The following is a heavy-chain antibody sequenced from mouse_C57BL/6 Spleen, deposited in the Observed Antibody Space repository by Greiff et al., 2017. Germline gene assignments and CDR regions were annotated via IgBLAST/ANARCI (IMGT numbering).Heavy chain of an antibody. Sequence: EVQLQESGPGMVKPSQSLSLTCTVTGYSITSGYDWHWIRHFPGNKLEWMGYISYSGSTNYNPSLKSRISITHDTSKNHFFLKLNSVTTEDTATYYCARDSNYEGAMDYWGQGTSVTVSS. J-gene: IGHJ4*01. CDR3: ARDSNYEGAMDY. V-gene: IGHV3-1*01. D-gene: IGHD2-5*01. CDR1: GYSITSGYD. CDR2: ISYSGST.